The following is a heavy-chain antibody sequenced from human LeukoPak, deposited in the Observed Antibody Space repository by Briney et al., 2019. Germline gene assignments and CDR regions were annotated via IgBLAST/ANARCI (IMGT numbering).Heavy chain of an antibody. CDR1: GCSITGYH. V-gene: IGHV4-4*08. CDR2: IYSSGST. Sequence: PSETLALTCTVSGCSITGYHWSWIRQPPGKGLEWIGYIYSSGSTEYKPSLKSRATTSADTSKNQFSLKLTSVTAADTAIYYCARRNDFDIWGQGTMVTVSS. J-gene: IGHJ3*02. CDR3: ARRNDFDI.